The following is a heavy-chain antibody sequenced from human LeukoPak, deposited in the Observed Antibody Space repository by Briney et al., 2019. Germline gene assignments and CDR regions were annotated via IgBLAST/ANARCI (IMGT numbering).Heavy chain of an antibody. CDR1: GGSFSGYY. CDR2: INHSGST. D-gene: IGHD6-6*01. J-gene: IGHJ5*02. Sequence: SETLSLTCAVYGGSFSGYYWSWIRQPPGKGLEWIGEINHSGSTNYNPSLKSRVTISVDTSKNQFSLKLSSVTAADTAVYYCARGLLKYSSSSLDPWGQGTLVTVSS. V-gene: IGHV4-34*01. CDR3: ARGLLKYSSSSLDP.